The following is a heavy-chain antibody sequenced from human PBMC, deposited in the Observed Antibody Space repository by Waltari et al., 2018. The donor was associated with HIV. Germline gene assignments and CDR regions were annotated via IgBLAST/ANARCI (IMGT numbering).Heavy chain of an antibody. D-gene: IGHD6-19*01. CDR1: GYILTELS. Sequence: QVQLVQSGAEVKRPGASVKVSCKVSGYILTELSIHWVRQAPGKGLEWVGSFDPSDGKTTYGQKFQGRGTMTEDASTDTASMEVSSLRSEDTAVYYCAKARQWLVDSGMDVWGQGTTVTVSS. CDR2: FDPSDGKT. J-gene: IGHJ6*02. V-gene: IGHV1-24*01. CDR3: AKARQWLVDSGMDV.